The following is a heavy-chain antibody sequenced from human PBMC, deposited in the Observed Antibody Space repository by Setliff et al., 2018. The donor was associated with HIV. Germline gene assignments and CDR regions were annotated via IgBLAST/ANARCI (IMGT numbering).Heavy chain of an antibody. V-gene: IGHV4-61*02. CDR1: GGSISSGSYF. D-gene: IGHD3-16*01. J-gene: IGHJ6*03. Sequence: SETLSLTCTVSGGSISSGSYFWNWIRQPAGKGLEWIGRIYTSGSTNYNPSLESRVTISVDTSKNQFSLKLSSVTAADTAVYYCASRSSYVPLYYYYMDVWGKGTTVTVSS. CDR3: ASRSSYVPLYYYYMDV. CDR2: IYTSGST.